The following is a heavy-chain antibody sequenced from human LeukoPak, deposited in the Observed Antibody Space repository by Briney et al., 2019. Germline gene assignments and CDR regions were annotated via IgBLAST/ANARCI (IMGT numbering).Heavy chain of an antibody. V-gene: IGHV3-33*01. J-gene: IGHJ4*02. D-gene: IGHD2-15*01. CDR1: GFSRSDFG. Sequence: AGGSLRLSCAASGFSRSDFGIPWVRQAPGNGLEWGAVIWHDGSFKHFADSGSGRFTISRDNSNNMAYLQMNSLRAEDTAVYYCARDKKIAVVLDHWGKGTLVTVSS. CDR3: ARDKKIAVVLDH. CDR2: IWHDGSFK.